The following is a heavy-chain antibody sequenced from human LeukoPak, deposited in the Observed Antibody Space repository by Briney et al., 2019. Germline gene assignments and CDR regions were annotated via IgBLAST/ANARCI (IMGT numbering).Heavy chain of an antibody. CDR1: GGSISGYK. CDR2: SEDGGHT. D-gene: IGHD5-24*01. J-gene: IGHJ4*02. Sequence: SETLSLTCSVSGGSISGYKWAWIRQPAGKGLEWLGRSEDGGHTDYSPSLESRLTVSIDKSKNQVSLKLTSVTAADTAVYYCARAARRPDGWTGGSYHWGQGIPVTVSS. CDR3: ARAARRPDGWTGGSYH. V-gene: IGHV4-4*07.